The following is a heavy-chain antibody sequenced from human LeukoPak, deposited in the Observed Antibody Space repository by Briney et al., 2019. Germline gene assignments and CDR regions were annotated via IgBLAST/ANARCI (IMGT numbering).Heavy chain of an antibody. CDR2: VYYSGHT. J-gene: IGHJ4*02. D-gene: IGHD3-16*01. V-gene: IGHV4-39*01. CDR1: GASISSSSYY. Sequence: SETLSLTCNVSGASISSSSYYWAWIRLPPGKGLEWIGTVYYSGHTYYNPSLKSRLTISADKSKNHFSLKLISVTAADTGVYYCARQGGNDWGIFDYWGQGTLVTVSS. CDR3: ARQGGNDWGIFDY.